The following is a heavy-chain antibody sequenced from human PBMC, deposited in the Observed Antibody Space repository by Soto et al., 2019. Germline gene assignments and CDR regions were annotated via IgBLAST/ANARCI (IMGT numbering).Heavy chain of an antibody. Sequence: QVKLVQSVAEVKKPGSSVKVSCKASGGTFSSYTISWVRQAPGQGLEWMGRIIPILGIANYAQKFQGRVTITADKSTSTAYMELSSLRSEDTAVYYCANVAYYDAFLDPWGQGTLVTVSS. CDR1: GGTFSSYT. J-gene: IGHJ5*02. CDR3: ANVAYYDAFLDP. CDR2: IIPILGIA. V-gene: IGHV1-69*02. D-gene: IGHD3-3*01.